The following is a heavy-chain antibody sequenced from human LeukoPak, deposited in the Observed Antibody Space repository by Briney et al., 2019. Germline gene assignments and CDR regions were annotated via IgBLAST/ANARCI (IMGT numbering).Heavy chain of an antibody. D-gene: IGHD1-1*01. Sequence: PGGSLRLSCTDSGFTFSGHWIHRVRQPPGMGLVWVSRINERGTDSMYAESVKGRFTISRDNAKNTVYLQMNSLRAEDTAVYYCERDETLWTLDWWGQGTLVSVSS. V-gene: IGHV3-74*03. J-gene: IGHJ4*02. CDR3: ERDETLWTLDW. CDR1: GFTFSGHW. CDR2: INERGTDS.